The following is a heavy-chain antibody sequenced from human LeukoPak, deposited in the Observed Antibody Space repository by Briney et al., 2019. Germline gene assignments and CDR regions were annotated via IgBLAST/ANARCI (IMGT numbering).Heavy chain of an antibody. CDR1: GFTFSSYS. V-gene: IGHV3-21*04. D-gene: IGHD2-8*01. J-gene: IGHJ6*03. Sequence: GGSLRLSCAASGFTFSSYSMNWVRQAPGKGLEWVSSISSSSSYIYYADSVKGRFTISRDNAKNSLYLQMNSLRAEDTAVYYCAKMGSYYYYYYMDVWGKGTTVTVSS. CDR2: ISSSSSYI. CDR3: AKMGSYYYYYYMDV.